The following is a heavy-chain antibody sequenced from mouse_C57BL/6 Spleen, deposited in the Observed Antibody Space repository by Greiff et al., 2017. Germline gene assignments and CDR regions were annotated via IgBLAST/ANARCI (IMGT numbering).Heavy chain of an antibody. D-gene: IGHD1-1*01. CDR2: IYPGSGST. Sequence: QVQLKQPGAELVKPGASVKMSCKASGYTFTSYWITWVKQRPGQGLEWIGDIYPGSGSTNYNEKFKSKATLTVDTSSSTAYMQLSSLTSEDSAVYYCAREYYGSSPLFDYWGQGTTLTVSS. V-gene: IGHV1-55*01. CDR1: GYTFTSYW. CDR3: AREYYGSSPLFDY. J-gene: IGHJ2*01.